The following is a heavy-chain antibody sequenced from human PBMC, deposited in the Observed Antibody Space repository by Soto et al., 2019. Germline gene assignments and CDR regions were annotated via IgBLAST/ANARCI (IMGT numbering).Heavy chain of an antibody. V-gene: IGHV3-30-3*01. Sequence: LRLSCAASGFTFSGYAMHWVRQAPGKGLEWVAVISYDGSNKYYADSVKGRFTISRDNSKNTLYLQMNSLRAEDTAVYYCARESSGYYLDYWGQGTLVTVSS. CDR2: ISYDGSNK. J-gene: IGHJ4*02. D-gene: IGHD3-22*01. CDR1: GFTFSGYA. CDR3: ARESSGYYLDY.